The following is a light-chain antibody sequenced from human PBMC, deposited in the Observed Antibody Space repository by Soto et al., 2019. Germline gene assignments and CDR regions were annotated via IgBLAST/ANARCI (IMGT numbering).Light chain of an antibody. CDR1: QSVSSSY. Sequence: EIVLTQSPGTMSLSPGERATLSCRASQSVSSSYLAWYQQKPGQAPRLLIYGASSRATGIPDRFSGSGSGTDFALTISRLEPEDFAVYYCHQDGSSPYTFSQGTKLEIK. CDR3: HQDGSSPYT. CDR2: GAS. J-gene: IGKJ2*01. V-gene: IGKV3-20*01.